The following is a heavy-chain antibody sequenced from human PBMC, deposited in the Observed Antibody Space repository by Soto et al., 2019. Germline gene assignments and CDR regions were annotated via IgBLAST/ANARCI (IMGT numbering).Heavy chain of an antibody. V-gene: IGHV4-39*01. Sequence: ASETLSLTCTVSGGSISSRSYYWGWIRQPPGKGLEWIGSIYYSGNAYYNPSLKSRVAVSVDTSKNQFSLKVTSVTATDTAVYYCARHKDTSSRYLLLDFWGQGTLVTVSS. J-gene: IGHJ4*02. CDR2: IYYSGNA. CDR1: GGSISSRSYY. CDR3: ARHKDTSSRYLLLDF. D-gene: IGHD6-13*01.